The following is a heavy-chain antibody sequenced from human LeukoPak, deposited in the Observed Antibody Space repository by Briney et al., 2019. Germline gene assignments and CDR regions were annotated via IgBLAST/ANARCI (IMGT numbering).Heavy chain of an antibody. Sequence: HPSETLSLTCTVSGGSISSYYWSWIRQPPGKGLEWIGYIYYSGSTNYNPSLKSRVTISVDTSKNQFSLKLSSVTAADTAVYYCARQWYSGSYRTENAFDIWGQGTMVTVSS. D-gene: IGHD1-26*01. CDR1: GGSISSYY. CDR2: IYYSGST. CDR3: ARQWYSGSYRTENAFDI. J-gene: IGHJ3*02. V-gene: IGHV4-59*08.